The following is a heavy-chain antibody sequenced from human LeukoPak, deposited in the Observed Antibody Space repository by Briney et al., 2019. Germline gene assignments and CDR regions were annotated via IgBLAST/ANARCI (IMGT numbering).Heavy chain of an antibody. CDR3: ARVGNWNYGFLDV. CDR2: INTDGSGT. Sequence: GGSLRLSCAASGFTFSSYWMHWVRQAPGKGLVWVSRINTDGSGTTYADSVKGRFTISRDNAKNSVYLQMNSLRAEDMAVYYCARVGNWNYGFLDVWGKGTTVTVSS. V-gene: IGHV3-74*03. J-gene: IGHJ6*04. CDR1: GFTFSSYW. D-gene: IGHD1-7*01.